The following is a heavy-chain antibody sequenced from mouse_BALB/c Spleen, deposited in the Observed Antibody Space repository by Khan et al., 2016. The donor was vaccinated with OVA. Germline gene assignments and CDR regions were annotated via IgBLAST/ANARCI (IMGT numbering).Heavy chain of an antibody. J-gene: IGHJ2*01. CDR1: GYTFIDYN. V-gene: IGHV1S29*02. CDR2: IYPYNGGT. Sequence: VQLQQSGPELVKPGASVKISCKASGYTFIDYNMHWVKQSHGRSLEWIGYIYPYNGGTGYNQKFKSKATLTVDNSSSSAYMELRSLTSEDSAVDYGARSRGPGYDYCLDYWGQGTTLTVSS. D-gene: IGHD2-4*01. CDR3: ARSRGPGYDYCLDY.